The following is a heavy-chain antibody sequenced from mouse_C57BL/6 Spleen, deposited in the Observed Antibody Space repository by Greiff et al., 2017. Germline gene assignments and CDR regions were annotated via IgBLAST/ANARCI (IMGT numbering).Heavy chain of an antibody. CDR2: IYPRSGNT. J-gene: IGHJ2*01. Sequence: QVQLQQSGAELARPGASVKLSCKASGYTFTSYGISWVKQRTGQGLEWIGEIYPRSGNTYYNEKFKGKATLTADKSSSTAYLELRSLTSEDSAVYFSARDRDGYPFDDWGQGTTLTVSS. CDR1: GYTFTSYG. V-gene: IGHV1-81*01. D-gene: IGHD2-3*01. CDR3: ARDRDGYPFDD.